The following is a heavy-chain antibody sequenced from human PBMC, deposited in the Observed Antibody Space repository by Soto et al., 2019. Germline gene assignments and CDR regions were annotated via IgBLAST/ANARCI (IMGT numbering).Heavy chain of an antibody. CDR2: IYYSGST. D-gene: IGHD6-13*01. J-gene: IGHJ4*02. CDR1: GGSISSSSYY. Sequence: QLQLQESGPGLVKPSETLSLTCTVSGGSISSSSYYWGWIRQPPGKGLEWIGNIYYSGSTYYNPSLKSRVTISVDTSKNQFSRKLSSVTAADTAVYYCAGSIAAAGTFDYWGQGTLVTVSS. V-gene: IGHV4-39*01. CDR3: AGSIAAAGTFDY.